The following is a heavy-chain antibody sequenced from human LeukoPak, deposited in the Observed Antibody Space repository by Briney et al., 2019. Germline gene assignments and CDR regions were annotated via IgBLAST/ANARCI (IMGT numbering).Heavy chain of an antibody. V-gene: IGHV3-30-3*01. Sequence: GGSLRLSCAASGFTFSSYTIHWVRQAPGKGLEWVAVISYDGSNEYYADSVKGRFTISRDNSKNTLYLQMNSLRAEDTAVYYCAREVGYCTNGVCYWNHWGQGTLVTVSS. D-gene: IGHD2-8*01. CDR3: AREVGYCTNGVCYWNH. J-gene: IGHJ1*01. CDR2: ISYDGSNE. CDR1: GFTFSSYT.